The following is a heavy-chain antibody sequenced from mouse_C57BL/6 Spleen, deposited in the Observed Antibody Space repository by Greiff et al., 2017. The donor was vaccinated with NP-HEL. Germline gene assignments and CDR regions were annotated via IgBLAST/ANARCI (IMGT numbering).Heavy chain of an antibody. CDR2: IDPSDSYT. CDR3: AREGGYDSDY. CDR1: GYTFTSYW. J-gene: IGHJ2*01. D-gene: IGHD2-4*01. Sequence: QVQLQQPGAELVKPGASVKLSCKASGYTFTSYWMQWVKQRPGQGLEWIGEIDPSDSYTNYNQKFKGKATLTVDTSSSTAYMQLSSLTSEDSAVYYCAREGGYDSDYWGQGTTLTVSS. V-gene: IGHV1-50*01.